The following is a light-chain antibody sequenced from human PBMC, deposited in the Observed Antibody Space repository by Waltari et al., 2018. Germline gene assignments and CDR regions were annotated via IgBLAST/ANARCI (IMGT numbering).Light chain of an antibody. CDR3: NSRDSNGNPFV. V-gene: IGLV3-19*01. CDR1: SLRYYY. Sequence: SSELTQDPAVSVALGQTVRITCQGDSLRYYYETWYRQKPGQAPLLVMYGKNNRPPGIPDRFSGSYSGDTASLTITGAQAEDEADYYCNSRDSNGNPFVFGPATKVTVL. CDR2: GKN. J-gene: IGLJ1*01.